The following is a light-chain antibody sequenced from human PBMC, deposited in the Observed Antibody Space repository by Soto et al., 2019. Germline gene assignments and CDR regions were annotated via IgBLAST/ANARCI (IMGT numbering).Light chain of an antibody. V-gene: IGLV2-8*01. CDR3: SSYSGTNNLLI. J-gene: IGLJ2*01. Sequence: QSALTQPPSASGSPGQSVTISCTGTSNDVGNYNYVSWYQQHPVKAPKVLISEVSKRPSGVPDRFSGSKSGNMASLTVSGLQAEDEADYYCSSYSGTNNLLIFGGGTKVTVL. CDR1: SNDVGNYNY. CDR2: EVS.